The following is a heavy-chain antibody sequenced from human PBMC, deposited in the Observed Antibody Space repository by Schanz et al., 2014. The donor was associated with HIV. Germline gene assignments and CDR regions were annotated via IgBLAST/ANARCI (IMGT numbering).Heavy chain of an antibody. CDR3: VRGLLFQGFFDS. CDR2: IWFDGSNK. D-gene: IGHD3-10*01. V-gene: IGHV3-33*01. J-gene: IGHJ4*02. CDR1: GFTFSTYV. Sequence: QVQLVESGGGVVQPGRFLRLSCAASGFTFSTYVMHWVRQAPGKGLEWEEIIWFDGSNKYYADSVRGRFTISRDNSKNTLYLQMNSLRAEDTAVYYCVRGLLFQGFFDSWGQGALVTVSS.